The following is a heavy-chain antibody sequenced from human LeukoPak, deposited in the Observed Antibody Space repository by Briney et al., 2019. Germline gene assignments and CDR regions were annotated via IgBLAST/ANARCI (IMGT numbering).Heavy chain of an antibody. Sequence: GGSLRLSCAASGLTFSNYAMTWVRQAPGNGQEWVSGISAGSGSTYYADSVKGWFTISRDNSKNTLYLQMSSLRAEDTAIYYCAIHESSIPYWGQGTLVTVSS. CDR1: GLTFSNYA. V-gene: IGHV3-23*01. J-gene: IGHJ4*02. CDR3: AIHESSIPY. CDR2: ISAGSGST. D-gene: IGHD1-26*01.